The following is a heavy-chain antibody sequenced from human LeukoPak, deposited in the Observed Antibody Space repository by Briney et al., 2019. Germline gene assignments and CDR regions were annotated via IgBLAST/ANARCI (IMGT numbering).Heavy chain of an antibody. CDR3: AKVRRGYCSGGSCYSWFDP. CDR2: ISYDGSNK. V-gene: IGHV3-30*18. J-gene: IGHJ5*02. Sequence: GGSLRLSCAASGFTFSSYGMHWVRQAPGKELEWVAVISYDGSNKYYADSVKGRFTISRDNSKNTLYLQMNSLRAEDTAVYYCAKVRRGYCSGGSCYSWFDPWGQGTLVTVSS. D-gene: IGHD2-15*01. CDR1: GFTFSSYG.